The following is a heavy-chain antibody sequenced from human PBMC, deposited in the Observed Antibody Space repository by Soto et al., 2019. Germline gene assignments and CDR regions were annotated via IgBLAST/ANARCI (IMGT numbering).Heavy chain of an antibody. Sequence: EVQLVESGGGLVQPGRSLRLSCAASGFTFGDYAMHWVRQVPGKGLEWVSGISWNTGRVGYADSVEGRITISRDNAKNSLYLQMNSLRAEDTALYYCAKDIGNSGSYYNSLEYWGQGTLVTVSS. J-gene: IGHJ4*02. CDR3: AKDIGNSGSYYNSLEY. D-gene: IGHD3-10*01. V-gene: IGHV3-9*01. CDR1: GFTFGDYA. CDR2: ISWNTGRV.